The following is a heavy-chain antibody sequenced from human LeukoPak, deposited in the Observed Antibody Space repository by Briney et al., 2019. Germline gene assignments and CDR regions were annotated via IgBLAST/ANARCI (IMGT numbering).Heavy chain of an antibody. CDR3: ARDLYYDSSGYYLGY. CDR1: GFNFGNYG. Sequence: GGSLRLSCAASGFNFGNYGMNWVRQAPGKGLEWVSGIRASGRTTDYADSVKGRFTISRDTSKNTLHLQMNSLRAEDTAVYYCARDLYYDSSGYYLGYWGQGTLVTVSS. V-gene: IGHV3-23*01. CDR2: IRASGRTT. D-gene: IGHD3-22*01. J-gene: IGHJ4*02.